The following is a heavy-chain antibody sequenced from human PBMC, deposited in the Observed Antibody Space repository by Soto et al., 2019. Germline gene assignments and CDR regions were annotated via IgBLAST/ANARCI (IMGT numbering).Heavy chain of an antibody. CDR1: GFTFSSYW. J-gene: IGHJ4*02. CDR3: ARAFRTYYYGSGSYNFDY. V-gene: IGHV3-7*01. D-gene: IGHD3-10*01. Sequence: EVQLVESGGGLVQPGGSLRLSCAASGFTFSSYWMSWVRQAPGKGLERVANIMQDGSEKYYVDSVKGRFTISRDNAKNSLYLQMNSLRAEDTAVYYCARAFRTYYYGSGSYNFDYWGQGTLVTVSS. CDR2: IMQDGSEK.